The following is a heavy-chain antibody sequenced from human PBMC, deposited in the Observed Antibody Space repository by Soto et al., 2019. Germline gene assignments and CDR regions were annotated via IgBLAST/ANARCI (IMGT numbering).Heavy chain of an antibody. J-gene: IGHJ5*02. CDR2: ISAYNGNT. Sequence: ASVKVSCKASGYSFTSYGISWVRQAPGEGLEWMGWISAYNGNTNYAQKLQGRVTMTTDTSTSTAYMELRSLRSDDTAVYYCARDLRRWTTSGNNWFDPWGQGTLVIVAS. CDR3: ARDLRRWTTSGNNWFDP. V-gene: IGHV1-18*01. D-gene: IGHD3-10*01. CDR1: GYSFTSYG.